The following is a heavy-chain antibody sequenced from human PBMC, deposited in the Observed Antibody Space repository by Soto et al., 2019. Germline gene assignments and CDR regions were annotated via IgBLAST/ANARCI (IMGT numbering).Heavy chain of an antibody. CDR3: ATLAAAGPTGWFDP. CDR2: IYYSRST. Sequence: SETLSLTXTVSGGSVSSGRYYWSWIRQPPGKGLEWIGYIYYSRSTNYNPSLKSRVTISVDTSKNQFSLKLSSVTAADTAVYYCATLAAAGPTGWFDPWGQGTLVTVSS. D-gene: IGHD6-13*01. J-gene: IGHJ5*02. V-gene: IGHV4-61*01. CDR1: GGSVSSGRYY.